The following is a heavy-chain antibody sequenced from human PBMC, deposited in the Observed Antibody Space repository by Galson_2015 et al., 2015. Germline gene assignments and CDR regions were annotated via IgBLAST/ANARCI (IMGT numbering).Heavy chain of an antibody. CDR2: ISGSGGST. Sequence: SLRLSCAASGFTFSSYAMSWVRQAPGKGLEWVSAISGSGGSTYYADSVKGRFTISRDNSKNTLYLQMNSLRAEDTAVYYCAKCYAIPDYYYGMDVWGQGTTVTVSS. V-gene: IGHV3-23*01. CDR1: GFTFSSYA. D-gene: IGHD2-8*01. J-gene: IGHJ6*02. CDR3: AKCYAIPDYYYGMDV.